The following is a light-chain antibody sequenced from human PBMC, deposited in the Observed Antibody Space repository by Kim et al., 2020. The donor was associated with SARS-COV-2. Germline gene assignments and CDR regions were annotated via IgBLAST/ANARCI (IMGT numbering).Light chain of an antibody. V-gene: IGKV1-5*03. CDR2: KAS. CDR3: QQYSSYPRT. Sequence: DIQMTQSPSSLSASEGDRVTITCRASQSITTWLAWYQQKPGKTPKLLIYKASSLESGVPLRFSGTGSGTEFTLTISGLQPDDVATYYCQQYSSYPRTFGQGTKVDIK. J-gene: IGKJ1*01. CDR1: QSITTW.